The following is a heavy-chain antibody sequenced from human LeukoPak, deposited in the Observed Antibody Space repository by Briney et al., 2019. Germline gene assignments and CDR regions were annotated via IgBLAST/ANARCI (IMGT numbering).Heavy chain of an antibody. CDR2: IYADGSVA. V-gene: IGHV3-74*01. CDR1: GFTLSGRS. D-gene: IGHD3-22*01. Sequence: GGSLRLSCAASGFTLSGRSMHWARQGSGRGLFWVSGIYADGSVAGYADSVKGRFTISRDNAKNMVHLQMNSLRAEDTAVYYCGRGHYGPDYWGQGTLVTVSS. CDR3: GRGHYGPDY. J-gene: IGHJ4*02.